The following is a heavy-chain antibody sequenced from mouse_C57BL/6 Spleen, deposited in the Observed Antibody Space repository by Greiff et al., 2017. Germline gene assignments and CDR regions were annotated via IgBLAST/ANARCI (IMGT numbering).Heavy chain of an antibody. Sequence: EVHLVESGGGLVKPGGSLKLSCAASGFTFSSYAMSWVRQTPEKRLEWVATISDGGSYTYYPDNVKGRFTISRDNAKNNLYLQMSHLKSEDTAMYYCARLDAHFDYWGQGTTLTVSS. CDR3: ARLDAHFDY. CDR2: ISDGGSYT. V-gene: IGHV5-4*01. CDR1: GFTFSSYA. J-gene: IGHJ2*01.